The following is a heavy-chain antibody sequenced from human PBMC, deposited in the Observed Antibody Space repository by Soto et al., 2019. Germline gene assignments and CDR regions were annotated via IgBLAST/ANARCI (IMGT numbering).Heavy chain of an antibody. CDR2: ISGSGGST. D-gene: IGHD2-8*01. J-gene: IGHJ6*03. V-gene: IGHV3-23*01. CDR3: AKSGATDSCTNGVCRIYYYDYYMDV. Sequence: EVQLLESGGGLVQPGGSLRLSCAASGFTFSSYAMSWVRQAPGKGLEWVSAISGSGGSTYYADSVKGRFTISRDNSKNTLHLQMNSERAEDTVVYYCAKSGATDSCTNGVCRIYYYDYYMDVWGKGTTVTVSS. CDR1: GFTFSSYA.